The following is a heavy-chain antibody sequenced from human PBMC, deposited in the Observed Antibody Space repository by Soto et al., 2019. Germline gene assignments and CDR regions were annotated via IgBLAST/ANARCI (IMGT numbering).Heavy chain of an antibody. V-gene: IGHV4-59*12. Sequence: QVQLQESGPGLVKPSETLSLTCSVSGASITSSYWSWIRQSPGKELEWIGCSFYRGITNYNPSLGRRVTMSADTSKNQLSLNMPSMTAADTAVYYCARTPYRLALGTVLCYFDHWGQGTLVTVSS. CDR2: SFYRGIT. J-gene: IGHJ4*02. CDR1: GASITSSY. CDR3: ARTPYRLALGTVLCYFDH. D-gene: IGHD3-16*01.